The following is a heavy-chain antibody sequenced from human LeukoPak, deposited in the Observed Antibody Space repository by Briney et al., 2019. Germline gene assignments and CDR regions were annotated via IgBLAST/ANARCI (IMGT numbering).Heavy chain of an antibody. CDR2: ISGSGGST. D-gene: IGHD3-10*01. Sequence: GGSLRLSCAASGFTFSSYSMNWVRQAPGEGLEWVSAISGSGGSTYYADSVKGRFTISRDNSKNTLYLQMNSLRAEDTAVYYCAKAILLWFGESLYYFDYWGQGTLVTVSS. CDR1: GFTFSSYS. CDR3: AKAILLWFGESLYYFDY. V-gene: IGHV3-23*01. J-gene: IGHJ4*02.